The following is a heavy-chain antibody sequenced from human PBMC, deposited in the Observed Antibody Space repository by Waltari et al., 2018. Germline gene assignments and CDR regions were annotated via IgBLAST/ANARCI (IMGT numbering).Heavy chain of an antibody. CDR3: ARVLLGYPEGL. J-gene: IGHJ3*01. CDR1: GYTFTRFG. D-gene: IGHD2-21*01. CDR2: VNPNSGGT. Sequence: QAQLVQSGVEVKKPGASVKVSCKASGYTFTRFGINWVRQAPGQGLEWMGRVNPNSGGTNYAQKFQGRVTMTRDTSISTAYMELSRLRSDDTAVYYCARVLLGYPEGLWGQGTMVTVSS. V-gene: IGHV1-2*06.